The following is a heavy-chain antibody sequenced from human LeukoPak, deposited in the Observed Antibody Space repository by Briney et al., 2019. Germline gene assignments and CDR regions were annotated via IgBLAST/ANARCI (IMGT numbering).Heavy chain of an antibody. CDR3: ARAHYYLDY. V-gene: IGHV4-31*03. D-gene: IGHD3-10*01. CDR2: VYYSGST. J-gene: IGHJ4*02. CDR1: GGSISSGGYY. Sequence: PSQTLSLTCTVSGGSISSGGYYWSWIRQHPGKGLEWIGYVYYSGSTYYNPSLKSRDTITVDTSKNQFSLKLSSVAAADTAVYYCARAHYYLDYWGQGTLVTVSS.